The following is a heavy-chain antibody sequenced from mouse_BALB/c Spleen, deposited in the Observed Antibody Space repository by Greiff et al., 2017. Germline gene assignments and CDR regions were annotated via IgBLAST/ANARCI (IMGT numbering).Heavy chain of an antibody. D-gene: IGHD2-14*01. CDR1: GFAFSSYD. J-gene: IGHJ2*01. CDR3: ARLGNYFDY. V-gene: IGHV5-12-1*01. CDR2: ISSGGGST. Sequence: EVKVVESGGGLVKPGGSLKLSCAASGFAFSSYDMSWVRQTPEKRLEWVAYISSGGGSTYYPDTVKGRFTISRDNAKNTLYLQMSSLKSEDTAMYYCARLGNYFDYWGQGTTLTVSS.